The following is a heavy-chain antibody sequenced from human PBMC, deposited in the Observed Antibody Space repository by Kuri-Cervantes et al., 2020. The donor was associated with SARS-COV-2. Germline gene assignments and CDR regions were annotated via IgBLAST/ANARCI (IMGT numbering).Heavy chain of an antibody. CDR2: IWYGGSNK. V-gene: IGHV3-30*02. CDR3: AKDQDVGELLGGY. Sequence: GESLKISCAASGFTFSSYGMHWVRQAPGKGLEWVAVIWYGGSNKYYADSVKGRFTISRDNSKNTLYLQMNSLRAEDTAVYYCAKDQDVGELLGGYWGQGTLVTVSS. J-gene: IGHJ4*02. CDR1: GFTFSSYG. D-gene: IGHD1-26*01.